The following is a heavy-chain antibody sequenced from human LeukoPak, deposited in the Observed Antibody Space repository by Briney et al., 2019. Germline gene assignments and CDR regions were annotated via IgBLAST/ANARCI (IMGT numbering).Heavy chain of an antibody. V-gene: IGHV3-23*01. CDR2: ISGSGSTI. J-gene: IGHJ4*02. CDR3: ARAPVVLWFGELLPHFDY. CDR1: GFTFSSYA. Sequence: PGGSLRLSCAASGFTFSSYAMSWVRQAPGKGLEWVSAISGSGSTIYYADSVKGRFTISRDNAKNSLYLQMNSLRAEDTAVYYCARAPVVLWFGELLPHFDYWGQGTLVTVSS. D-gene: IGHD3-10*01.